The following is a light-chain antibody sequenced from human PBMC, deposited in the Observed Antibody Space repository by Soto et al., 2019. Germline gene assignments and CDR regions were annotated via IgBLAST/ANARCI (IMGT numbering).Light chain of an antibody. Sequence: EIVLTQSPGTLSLSPGERATLSCRASQTVSSNYLAWYQQKPGQAPRVLIYGASSRATGIPDRFSGSGSGTDFTLTISRLEPEDFAVYYCQQYYSPPRTFGQGTKVEIK. V-gene: IGKV3-20*01. CDR3: QQYYSPPRT. CDR1: QTVSSNY. CDR2: GAS. J-gene: IGKJ1*01.